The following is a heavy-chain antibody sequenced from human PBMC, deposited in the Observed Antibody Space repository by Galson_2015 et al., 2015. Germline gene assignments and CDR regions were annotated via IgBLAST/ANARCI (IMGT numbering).Heavy chain of an antibody. CDR3: ATSHARCGGDCYHY. V-gene: IGHV3-15*01. J-gene: IGHJ4*02. D-gene: IGHD2-21*02. CDR1: GFTLSSYA. CDR2: IKSKTDGGAT. Sequence: SLRLSCAASGFTLSSYAMSWVRQAPGKGLEWVGRIKSKTDGGATDYAAPVKGRFTISRDDSKNTVFLQMNSPKTEDTAVYYCATSHARCGGDCYHYWGQGTLVTVSS.